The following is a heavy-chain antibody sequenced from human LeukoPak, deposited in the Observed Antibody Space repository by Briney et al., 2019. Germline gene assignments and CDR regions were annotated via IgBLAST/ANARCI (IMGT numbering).Heavy chain of an antibody. V-gene: IGHV3-21*01. CDR3: ARDEGYYFDS. CDR1: GFTFSDYI. CDR2: ISRNSTYI. J-gene: IGHJ4*02. Sequence: GGSLRLSCAASGFTFSDYIMNWVRQAPGKGLEWVASISRNSTYIHYADSVKGRFAISRDNARNSLFLQMNSLRAEDTAIYYCARDEGYYFDSWGQGTQVTVSS.